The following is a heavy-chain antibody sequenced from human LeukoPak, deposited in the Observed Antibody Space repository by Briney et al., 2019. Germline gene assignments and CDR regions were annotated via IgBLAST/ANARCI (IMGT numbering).Heavy chain of an antibody. J-gene: IGHJ4*02. CDR3: ARDPLAIYGSGSYFDY. D-gene: IGHD3-10*01. CDR1: GGSISSGGYS. Sequence: SQTLSLTCAVSGGSISSGGYSWSWIRQPPGKGLEWIGYIYHSGSTYYNPSPKSRVTISVDRSKNQFSLRLSSVTAADTAVYYCARDPLAIYGSGSYFDYWGQGTLVTVSS. V-gene: IGHV4-30-2*01. CDR2: IYHSGST.